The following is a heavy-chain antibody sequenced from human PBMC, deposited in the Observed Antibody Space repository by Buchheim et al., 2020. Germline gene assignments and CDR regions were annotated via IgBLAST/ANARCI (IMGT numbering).Heavy chain of an antibody. CDR1: GFTFSSYG. D-gene: IGHD4-17*01. V-gene: IGHV3-33*01. CDR2: IWYDGSNK. J-gene: IGHJ4*02. Sequence: QVQLVESGGGVVQPGRSLRLSCAASGFTFSSYGMHWVRQAPGKGLEWVAVIWYDGSNKYYADSVKGRFTISRDNSKNTLYLQMNSLRAEDTAVYYCARDSGTVTGYYFDYWGQGTL. CDR3: ARDSGTVTGYYFDY.